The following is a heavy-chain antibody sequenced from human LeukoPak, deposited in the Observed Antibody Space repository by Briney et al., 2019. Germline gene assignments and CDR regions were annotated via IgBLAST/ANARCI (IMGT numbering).Heavy chain of an antibody. J-gene: IGHJ4*02. CDR2: IYYSGST. CDR3: ARAITIAYYYGSGSYTYYFDY. CDR1: GGSISSGGYY. D-gene: IGHD3-10*01. V-gene: IGHV4-31*03. Sequence: SQTLSLTCTVSGGSISSGGYYWSWIRQHPGKGLEWIGYIYYSGSTYYNPSLKSRVTISVDTSKNQLSLKLSSVTAADTAVYYCARAITIAYYYGSGSYTYYFDYWGQGTLVTVSS.